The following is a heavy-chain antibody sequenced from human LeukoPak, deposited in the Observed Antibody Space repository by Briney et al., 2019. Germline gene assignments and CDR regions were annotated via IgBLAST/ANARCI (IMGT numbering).Heavy chain of an antibody. CDR2: ISGSGGST. CDR3: AKDSMGDDGGTTFDY. Sequence: GGSLRLSCAASGFTFSSYAMSWVRQAPGKGLEWVSAISGSGGSTYYADSVKGRFTISRDNSKNTLYLQMNSLRAEDTAVYYCAKDSMGDDGGTTFDYWGQGTLVTVSS. V-gene: IGHV3-23*01. D-gene: IGHD4-23*01. CDR1: GFTFSSYA. J-gene: IGHJ4*02.